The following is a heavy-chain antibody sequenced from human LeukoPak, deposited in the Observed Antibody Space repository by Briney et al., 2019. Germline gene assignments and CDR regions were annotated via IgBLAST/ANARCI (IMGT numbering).Heavy chain of an antibody. D-gene: IGHD3-3*01. CDR3: ASYTIFGVVSLDY. V-gene: IGHV4-30-2*01. CDR2: IYHSGST. J-gene: IGHJ4*02. Sequence: SETLSLTCTVSGGSISSGGYYWSWIRQPPGKGLEWIGYIYHSGSTYYNPSLKSRVTISVDRSKNQFSLKLSSVTAADTAVYYCASYTIFGVVSLDYWGQGTLVTVSS. CDR1: GGSISSGGYY.